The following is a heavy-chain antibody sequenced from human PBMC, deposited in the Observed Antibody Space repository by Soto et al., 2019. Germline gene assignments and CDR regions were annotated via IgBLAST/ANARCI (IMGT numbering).Heavy chain of an antibody. V-gene: IGHV3-7*05. Sequence: PGGSLRLSCAASGFTFSSSWMSWVRQAPGKGLEWVANIKQDGSEKYYVDSVKGRFTISRDNAKNSLYLQMNSLRAEDTAVYYCARDSSSWYGYYYYYGMDVWGQGTTVTVSS. CDR1: GFTFSSSW. D-gene: IGHD6-13*01. CDR2: IKQDGSEK. J-gene: IGHJ6*02. CDR3: ARDSSSWYGYYYYYGMDV.